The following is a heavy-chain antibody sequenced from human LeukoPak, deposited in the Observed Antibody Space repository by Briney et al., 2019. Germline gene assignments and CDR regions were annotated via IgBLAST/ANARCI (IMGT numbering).Heavy chain of an antibody. Sequence: PGGSLRLSCAASGFTFSSYSMNWVRQAPGKGLEWVSSISSSSSYIYYADSVKGRFTISRDNAKNSLYLQMNSLRAEDTAVYYCARDLDEYSSSNWFDPWGQGTLVTVSS. CDR3: ARDLDEYSSSNWFDP. D-gene: IGHD6-6*01. V-gene: IGHV3-21*01. J-gene: IGHJ5*02. CDR2: ISSSSSYI. CDR1: GFTFSSYS.